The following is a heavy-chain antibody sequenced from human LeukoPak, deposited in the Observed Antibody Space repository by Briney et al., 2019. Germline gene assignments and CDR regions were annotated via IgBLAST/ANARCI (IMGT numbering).Heavy chain of an antibody. Sequence: GGSLRLSCAASGFTFSSYAMSWVRQAPGKGLEWVSAISASAGTTYYADSVKGRFTISRDNSKNTLYLQMDSLRAEDTAVYYCAKAPSTYYYYYYMDVWGKGTTVTISS. J-gene: IGHJ6*03. CDR1: GFTFSSYA. CDR2: ISASAGTT. CDR3: AKAPSTYYYYYYMDV. D-gene: IGHD5/OR15-5a*01. V-gene: IGHV3-23*01.